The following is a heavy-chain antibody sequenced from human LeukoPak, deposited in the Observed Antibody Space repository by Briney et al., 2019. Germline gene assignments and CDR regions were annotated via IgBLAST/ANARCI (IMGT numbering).Heavy chain of an antibody. V-gene: IGHV4-30-4*08. D-gene: IGHD3-9*01. Sequence: PSQTLSLTCTVSGGSISSGDYYWSWIRQPPGKGLEWIGYIYYSGSTYYNPSLKSRVTLSVDTSKNQFSLELNSVTAADTAVYFCATTRLLYTDYYWYFDLWGRGTLVTVSS. CDR3: ATTRLLYTDYYWYFDL. J-gene: IGHJ2*01. CDR2: IYYSGST. CDR1: GGSISSGDYY.